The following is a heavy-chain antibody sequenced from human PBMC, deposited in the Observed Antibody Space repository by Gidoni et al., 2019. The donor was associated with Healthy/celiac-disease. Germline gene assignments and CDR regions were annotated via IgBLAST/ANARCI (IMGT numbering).Heavy chain of an antibody. Sequence: EVQLVASGGGLVQPGGSLRLSCAASGFTVSSNYMSWVRQAPGKGLEWVSVIYSGGSTYYADSVKGRFTISRDNSKNTLYLQMNSLRAEDTAVYYCARDFAVTPRGYFDYWGQGTLVTVSS. CDR3: ARDFAVTPRGYFDY. J-gene: IGHJ4*02. V-gene: IGHV3-66*01. CDR1: GFTVSSNY. D-gene: IGHD4-4*01. CDR2: IYSGGST.